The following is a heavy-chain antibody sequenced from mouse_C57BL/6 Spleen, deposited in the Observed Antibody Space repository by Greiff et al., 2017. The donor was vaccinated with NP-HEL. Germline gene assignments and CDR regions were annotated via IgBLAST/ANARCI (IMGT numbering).Heavy chain of an antibody. D-gene: IGHD2-10*02. CDR1: GFSLTSYG. CDR2: IWSDGST. V-gene: IGHV2-6-1*01. Sequence: QVQLKESGPGLVAPSQSLSITCTVSGFSLTSYGVHWVRQPPGKGLEWLVVIWSDGSTTYNSALKSRLSISKDNSKSQVFLKMNSLQTDDTAMYYCARHGGYGNYENYAMDYWGQGTSVTVSS. J-gene: IGHJ4*01. CDR3: ARHGGYGNYENYAMDY.